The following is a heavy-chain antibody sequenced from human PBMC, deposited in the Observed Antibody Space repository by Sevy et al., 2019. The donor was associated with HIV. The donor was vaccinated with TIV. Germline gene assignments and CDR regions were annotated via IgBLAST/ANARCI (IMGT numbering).Heavy chain of an antibody. CDR2: IHSDDTT. CDR3: ARGKSGYGYALNY. J-gene: IGHJ4*02. CDR1: AFTVNSNY. D-gene: IGHD5-18*01. V-gene: IGHV3-66*01. Sequence: GGSLRLSCAASAFTVNSNYMTWVRQAPGKGLEGVSVIHSDDTTYHADSVKDRLTISRDNFKNTLYLHMSSLRAEDTAVYYCARGKSGYGYALNYWGQGTLVTVSS.